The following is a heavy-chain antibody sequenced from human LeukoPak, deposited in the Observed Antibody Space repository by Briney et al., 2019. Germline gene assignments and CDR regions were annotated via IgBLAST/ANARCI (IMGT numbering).Heavy chain of an antibody. J-gene: IGHJ4*02. CDR2: ISSSSSYI. Sequence: GGSLRLSCAASGFTFNSYSMNWVRQAPGKGLEWVSSISSSSSYIYYADSVKGRFTISRDNAKNSLYLQMNSLRAEDTAVYYCARDPDSSGWYYFDYWGQGTLVTVSS. CDR1: GFTFNSYS. CDR3: ARDPDSSGWYYFDY. V-gene: IGHV3-21*01. D-gene: IGHD6-19*01.